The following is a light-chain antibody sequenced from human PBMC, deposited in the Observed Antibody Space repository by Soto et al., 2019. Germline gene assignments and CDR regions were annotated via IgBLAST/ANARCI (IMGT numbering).Light chain of an antibody. J-gene: IGKJ1*01. CDR1: QSISRL. CDR3: QQYESYWT. Sequence: DIRMTQSPSTLSASFGERGTITCRASQSISRLLYWYQQKPGTAPKLLIYKASTLESGVPSRFSGSGSGTEFTLTISSLQPDDFATYYWQQYESYWTLGQGTKVDIK. CDR2: KAS. V-gene: IGKV1-5*03.